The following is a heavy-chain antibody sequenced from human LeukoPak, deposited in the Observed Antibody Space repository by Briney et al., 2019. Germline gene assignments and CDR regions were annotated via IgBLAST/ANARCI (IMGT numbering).Heavy chain of an antibody. CDR1: GFTFSSYA. Sequence: GGSLRLSCAASGFTFSSYAMSWVRQAPGKGLEWVSAISGSGGSTYYAASGKGPFTTPRDNSKNTLYLQRNSLGAEDTAVYYCAKDGFGSGWYLDYFDYWGQGTLVTVSS. CDR3: AKDGFGSGWYLDYFDY. J-gene: IGHJ4*01. V-gene: IGHV3-23*01. D-gene: IGHD6-19*01. CDR2: ISGSGGST.